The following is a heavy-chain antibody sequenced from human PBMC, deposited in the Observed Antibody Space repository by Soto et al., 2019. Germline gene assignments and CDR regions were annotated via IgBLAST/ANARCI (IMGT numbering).Heavy chain of an antibody. CDR2: IKSKIDGGTT. D-gene: IGHD2-8*02. J-gene: IGHJ4*02. CDR1: GFNFSHTC. Sequence: EVQLVESGGGFVKPGGSLRLSCAASGFNFSHTCMNWVRQAPGKGLEWVGRIKSKIDGGTTDVAAHVKGRFTISRDDSKKTFLLNMSSMKADYTALYYCTTIEFWSHDHWGQGTLVTVSS. CDR3: TTIEFWSHDH. V-gene: IGHV3-15*07.